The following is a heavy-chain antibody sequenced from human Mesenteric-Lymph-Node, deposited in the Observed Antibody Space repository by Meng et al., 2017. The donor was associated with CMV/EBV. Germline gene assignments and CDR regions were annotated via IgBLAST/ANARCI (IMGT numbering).Heavy chain of an antibody. J-gene: IGHJ2*01. V-gene: IGHV4-31*02. CDR2: IYYSGST. CDR3: ASCYGGNAWYFDL. CDR1: GGSISSGAYY. D-gene: IGHD4-23*01. Sequence: SGGSISSGAYYWNWIRQHPGKGLEWIGYIYYSGSTHYNPSLKSRVTISVDTSKNQFSLKLSSATAADTAVYYCASCYGGNAWYFDLWGRGTLVTVSS.